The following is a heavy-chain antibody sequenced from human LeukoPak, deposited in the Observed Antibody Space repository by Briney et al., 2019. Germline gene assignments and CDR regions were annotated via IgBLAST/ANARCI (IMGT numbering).Heavy chain of an antibody. CDR2: INHSGST. J-gene: IGHJ6*03. CDR1: GGSFSGYY. V-gene: IGHV4-34*01. Sequence: SETLSLTCAVYGGSFSGYYWSWIRQPPGKGLEWIGEINHSGSTNYNPSLKSRVTISVDTSKNQFSLKLSSVTAADTAVYYCARGGPSRRGATPYYYYYMDVWGKGTAVTVSS. D-gene: IGHD1-26*01. CDR3: ARGGPSRRGATPYYYYYMDV.